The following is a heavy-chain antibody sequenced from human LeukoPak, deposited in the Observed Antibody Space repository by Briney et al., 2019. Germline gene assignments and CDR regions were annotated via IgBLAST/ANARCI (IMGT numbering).Heavy chain of an antibody. CDR3: AKTNGYYDY. V-gene: IGHV3-23*01. CDR1: GFTFSNFG. CDR2: ISGGGDTT. J-gene: IGHJ4*02. Sequence: GGSLKLSCAASGFTFSNFGMSWVRQAPGRGLEWVSGISGGGDTTYYAESVKGRFTISRDNSKNTLFLQMNSLSAEDTAVYYCAKTNGYYDYWGQGTLVAVSS. D-gene: IGHD3-22*01.